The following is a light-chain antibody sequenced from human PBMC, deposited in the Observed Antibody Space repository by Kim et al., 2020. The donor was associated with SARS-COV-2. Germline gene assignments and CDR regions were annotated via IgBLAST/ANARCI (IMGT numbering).Light chain of an antibody. CDR3: SSYTSSRTWV. J-gene: IGLJ3*02. CDR2: DVS. V-gene: IGLV2-14*01. CDR1: SSDVGGYNY. Sequence: QSALTQPASVSGSPGQSITISCTGTSSDVGGYNYVSWYQQHPGKAPKLMIYDVSQRPSGVSNRFSGSRSGNTASLTISGLQAEDEADYYCSSYTSSRTWVFGGGTQLTVL.